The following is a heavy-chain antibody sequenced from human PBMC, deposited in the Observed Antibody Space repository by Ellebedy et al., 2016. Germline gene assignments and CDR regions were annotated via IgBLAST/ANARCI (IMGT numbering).Heavy chain of an antibody. V-gene: IGHV3-21*01. CDR2: ISSSSSYI. CDR3: ARVWPEVGATGDYYGMDV. CDR1: GFTFSSYS. J-gene: IGHJ6*02. D-gene: IGHD1-26*01. Sequence: GESLKISXAASGFTFSSYSMNWVRQAPGKGLEWVSSISSSSSYIYYADSVKGRFTISRDNAKNSLYLQMNSLRAEDTAVYYCARVWPEVGATGDYYGMDVWGQGTTVTVSS.